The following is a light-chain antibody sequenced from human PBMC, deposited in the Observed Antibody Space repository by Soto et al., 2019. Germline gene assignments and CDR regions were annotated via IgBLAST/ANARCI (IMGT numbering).Light chain of an antibody. CDR1: QRVSSSY. CDR3: LLYGSSPPFT. Sequence: EIVLTQSPGTLSLSPGERATLSCRASQRVSSSYLAWYQQKPGQAPRLLIYGASSRATGIPDRFSGSGSGTDFTLTISRLEPEDFAVYFCLLYGSSPPFTFGQGTKVEI. V-gene: IGKV3-20*01. J-gene: IGKJ2*01. CDR2: GAS.